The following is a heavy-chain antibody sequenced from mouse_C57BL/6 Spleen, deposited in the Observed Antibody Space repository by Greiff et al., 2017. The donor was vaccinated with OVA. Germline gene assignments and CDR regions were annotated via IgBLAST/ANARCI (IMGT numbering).Heavy chain of an antibody. CDR1: GFTFSSYS. Sequence: DVQLVESGGGLVKPGGSLKLSCAASGFTFSSYSMSWVRQTPEKGLEWVATISDGGSYTNYTDNVKGRFTMSRDKAKNDLYLQTSHLKSEDTAIYYCARDRDYNYYYRYFDVWGTGTTVTVSS. J-gene: IGHJ1*03. V-gene: IGHV5-4*01. CDR2: ISDGGSYT. D-gene: IGHD2-12*01. CDR3: ARDRDYNYYYRYFDV.